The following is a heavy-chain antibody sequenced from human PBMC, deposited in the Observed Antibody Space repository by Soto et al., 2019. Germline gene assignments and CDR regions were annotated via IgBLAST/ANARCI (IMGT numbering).Heavy chain of an antibody. CDR2: IKASAE. Sequence: VQLLESGGILVQPGGSLRLSCTASGFTFSDYAMHWVRQAPGKGLEWVSSIKASAEHHADSVTGRFSISRDNSKNTRDVQINNLRAEDTDVYYCAKDCGRFFNDFEPWGQGTMVTVSS. CDR1: GFTFSDYA. J-gene: IGHJ3*01. CDR3: AKDCGRFFNDFEP. V-gene: IGHV3-23*01. D-gene: IGHD3-3*01.